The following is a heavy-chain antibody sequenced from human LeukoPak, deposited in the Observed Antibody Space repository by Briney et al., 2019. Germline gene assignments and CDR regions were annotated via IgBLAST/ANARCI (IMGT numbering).Heavy chain of an antibody. CDR3: ARWKSGSYFDY. V-gene: IGHV1-8*03. CDR1: GYTFTGYY. D-gene: IGHD1-26*01. J-gene: IGHJ4*02. Sequence: GASVTVSRKASGYTFTGYYMHWVRQAPGQGLEWMGWMNPNSGNTGYAQRFQGRVTITRNTSISTAYMELSSLRSEDTAVYYCARWKSGSYFDYWGQGTLVTVSS. CDR2: MNPNSGNT.